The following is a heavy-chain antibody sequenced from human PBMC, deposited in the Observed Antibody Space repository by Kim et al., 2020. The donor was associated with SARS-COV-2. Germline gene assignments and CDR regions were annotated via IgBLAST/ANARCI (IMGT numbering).Heavy chain of an antibody. CDR1: GFTFSSYG. D-gene: IGHD2-15*01. V-gene: IGHV3-30*18. J-gene: IGHJ3*02. CDR3: AKDRENCSGGSCLWDAFDI. Sequence: GGSLRLSCAASGFTFSSYGMHWVRQAPGKGLEWVAVISYDGSNKYYADSVKGRFTISRDNSKNTLYLQMNSLRAEDTAVYYCAKDRENCSGGSCLWDAFDIWGQGTMVTVSS. CDR2: ISYDGSNK.